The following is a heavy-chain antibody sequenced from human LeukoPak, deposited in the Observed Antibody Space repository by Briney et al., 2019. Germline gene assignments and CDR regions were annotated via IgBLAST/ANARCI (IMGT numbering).Heavy chain of an antibody. J-gene: IGHJ3*02. CDR2: IYSGGST. D-gene: IGHD3-10*01. Sequence: GGSLRLSCAASGFTVSSNYMSWVRQAPGKGLEWVSVIYSGGSTYYADSVKGRFTISRDNSKNTLYLQMNSLRAGDTAVYYCAKGPHYYGSGSRGNAFDIWGQGTMVTVSS. CDR3: AKGPHYYGSGSRGNAFDI. CDR1: GFTVSSNY. V-gene: IGHV3-53*05.